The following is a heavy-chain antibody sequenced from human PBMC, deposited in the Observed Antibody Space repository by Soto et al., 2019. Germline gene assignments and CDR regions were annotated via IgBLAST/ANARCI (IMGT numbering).Heavy chain of an antibody. CDR1: GGTFSSNV. J-gene: IGHJ4*02. CDR3: ARPSDRSVLPPYIDI. D-gene: IGHD3-3*01. Sequence: QVHLVQSGAELKKPGSSVKVSCKTSGGTFSSNVISWLRQAPGQGPEGIGRISPILDRTKYAQKFECRLIINEDKATRTGYMEPSSLTADDMAIYYCARPSDRSVLPPYIDIWGQGTLVTVSS. CDR2: ISPILDRT. V-gene: IGHV1-69*02.